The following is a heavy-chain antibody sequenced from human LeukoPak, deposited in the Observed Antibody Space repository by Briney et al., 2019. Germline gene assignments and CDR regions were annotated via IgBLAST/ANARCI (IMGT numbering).Heavy chain of an antibody. Sequence: SETLSLTCTVSGGSISRYYWSWIRQPPGKGLEWIGYIYYSGSTNYNPSLKSRVSISVDTSKNQFSLKLSSVTAADTAVYYCARGTVAGYTNAPLDYWGQGTVVTVSS. V-gene: IGHV4-59*01. J-gene: IGHJ4*02. CDR1: GGSISRYY. CDR3: ARGTVAGYTNAPLDY. D-gene: IGHD6-13*01. CDR2: IYYSGST.